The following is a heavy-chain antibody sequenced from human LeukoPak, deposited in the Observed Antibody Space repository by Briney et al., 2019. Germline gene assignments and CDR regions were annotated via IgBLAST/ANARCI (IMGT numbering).Heavy chain of an antibody. J-gene: IGHJ5*02. CDR1: GGTFSCYA. V-gene: IGHV1-69*05. Sequence: GASVKVACKASGGTFSCYAISWVRQAPGQGLEWMGGIIPIFGTANYAQKFQGRVTITTDESTSTAYMELSSLRSEDTAVYYCARGDSTHWFDPWGQGTLGTVSS. CDR3: ARGDSTHWFDP. CDR2: IIPIFGTA. D-gene: IGHD2-15*01.